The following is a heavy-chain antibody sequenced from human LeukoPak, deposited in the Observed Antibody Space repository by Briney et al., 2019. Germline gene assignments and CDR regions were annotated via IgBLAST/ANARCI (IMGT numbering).Heavy chain of an antibody. Sequence: GGSLRLSCAASGFTFSSYSLNWVRKAPGPGLERVSSISSSSSYIYYADSVKSRFTISRDNAKNSLYLQMNSLRAEDTAVYYGASVRHGAYWGQGTLVTVSS. CDR1: GFTFSSYS. V-gene: IGHV3-21*01. D-gene: IGHD1-26*01. CDR2: ISSSSSYI. J-gene: IGHJ4*02. CDR3: ASVRHGAY.